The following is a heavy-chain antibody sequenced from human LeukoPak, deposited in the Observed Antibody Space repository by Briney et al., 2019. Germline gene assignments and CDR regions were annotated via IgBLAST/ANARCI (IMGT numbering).Heavy chain of an antibody. CDR3: ARDLVDTAMVTQLAFDY. CDR2: INPSGGST. CDR1: GYTFTSYY. Sequence: ASVKVSCKASGYTFTSYYMHWVRQAPGQGLEWMGIINPSGGSTSYAQKFQGRVTMTRDTSTSTVYTELSSLRSEDTAVYYCARDLVDTAMVTQLAFDYWGQGTLVTVSS. V-gene: IGHV1-46*01. J-gene: IGHJ4*02. D-gene: IGHD5-18*01.